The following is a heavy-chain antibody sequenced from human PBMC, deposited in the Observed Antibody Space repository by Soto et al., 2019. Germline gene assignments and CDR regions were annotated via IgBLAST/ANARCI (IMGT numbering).Heavy chain of an antibody. CDR2: IYPGDSDT. CDR3: ARISRVPAKGRNSGMDV. Sequence: GESLKISCKCSVYPFTAYWIAWVRQMPGKGLEWMGMIYPGDSDTRYSPSFQGQGTISADKSMTTAYLQWNSLKASDTAMYYCARISRVPAKGRNSGMDVWGQGTTVTVSS. CDR1: VYPFTAYW. J-gene: IGHJ6*02. D-gene: IGHD2-15*01. V-gene: IGHV5-51*01.